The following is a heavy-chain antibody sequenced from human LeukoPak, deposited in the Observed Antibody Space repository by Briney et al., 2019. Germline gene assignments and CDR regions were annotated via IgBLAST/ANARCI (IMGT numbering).Heavy chain of an antibody. CDR3: ARDIHWMAGHYYYMDV. D-gene: IGHD1-1*01. CDR1: GGSISSSSYY. Sequence: ETLSLTCTVSGGSISSSSYYWGWIRQPPGKGLEWVANIKQDGSEKYYVDSVKGRFTISRDNAKNSLYLQMNSLRAEDTAVYYCARDIHWMAGHYYYMDVWGKGTTVTVSS. J-gene: IGHJ6*03. V-gene: IGHV3-7*01. CDR2: IKQDGSEK.